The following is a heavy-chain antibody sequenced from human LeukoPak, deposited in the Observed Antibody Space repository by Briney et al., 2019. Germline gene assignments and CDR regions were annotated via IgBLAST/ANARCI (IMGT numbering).Heavy chain of an antibody. J-gene: IGHJ4*02. D-gene: IGHD2-21*02. CDR3: AKVPLGDSYYFDY. Sequence: GGSLRLSCAASGFTFSSYAMSWVRQAQGKGLDWVSAISGSGGSTYYADSVKGRFTISRDNSKNTLYLQMNSLRAEDTAVYYCAKVPLGDSYYFDYWGQGTLVTVSS. V-gene: IGHV3-23*01. CDR1: GFTFSSYA. CDR2: ISGSGGST.